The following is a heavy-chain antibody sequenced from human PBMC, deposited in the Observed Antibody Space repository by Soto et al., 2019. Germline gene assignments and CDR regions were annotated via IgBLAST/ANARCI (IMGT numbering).Heavy chain of an antibody. Sequence: SETLSLTFAVSGGSISSGGYSWSWIRQPPGKGLEWIGYIYHSGSTYYNPSLKSRVTISVDRSKNQFSLKLSSVTAVDTAVYYCARGNYDFWSGTYYYGMHXWGQGTTVTVS. CDR1: GGSISSGGYS. D-gene: IGHD3-3*01. CDR3: ARGNYDFWSGTYYYGMHX. CDR2: IYHSGST. V-gene: IGHV4-30-2*01. J-gene: IGHJ6*02.